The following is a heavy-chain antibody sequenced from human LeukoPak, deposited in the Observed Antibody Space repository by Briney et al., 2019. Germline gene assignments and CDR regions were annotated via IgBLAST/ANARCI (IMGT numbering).Heavy chain of an antibody. D-gene: IGHD4-23*01. CDR1: GGSITSFY. CDR2: IYTTGST. CDR3: ATPAYGGGHDAFDI. J-gene: IGHJ3*02. V-gene: IGHV4-4*07. Sequence: SETLSLTCTVSGGSITSFYWSWIRQPAGKGLEWIGHIYTTGSTNYNPSLKSRVTMSVDTSKNQFSLKLTSMTAADTALYYCATPAYGGGHDAFDICGQGTMVTVSS.